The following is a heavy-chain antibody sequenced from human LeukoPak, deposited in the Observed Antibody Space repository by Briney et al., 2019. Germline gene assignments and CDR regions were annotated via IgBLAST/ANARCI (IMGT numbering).Heavy chain of an antibody. J-gene: IGHJ4*02. CDR3: ARVTYYYDSSGYPLLDSSYYFDY. V-gene: IGHV4-59*01. CDR2: IYYSGST. D-gene: IGHD3-22*01. Sequence: SETLSLTCTVSGGSISSYYWSWIRQPPGKGLEWIGYIYYSGSTNYNPSPKSRVTISVDTSKNQFSLKLSSVTAADTAVYYCARVTYYYDSSGYPLLDSSYYFDYWGQGTLVTVSS. CDR1: GGSISSYY.